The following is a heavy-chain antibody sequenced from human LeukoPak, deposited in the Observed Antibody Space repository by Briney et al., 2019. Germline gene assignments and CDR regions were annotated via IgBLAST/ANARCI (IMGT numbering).Heavy chain of an antibody. Sequence: GGSLRLSCTASGFTFGDYAMSWFRQAPGKGLEWVGFIRSKAYGGTTEYAASVKGRFTISRDDSKSIAYLQMNSLKTEDTAVYYCPRGPDAIVVVTPFDYWGQGTLVTVSS. CDR3: PRGPDAIVVVTPFDY. V-gene: IGHV3-49*03. CDR1: GFTFGDYA. J-gene: IGHJ4*02. CDR2: IRSKAYGGTT. D-gene: IGHD3-22*01.